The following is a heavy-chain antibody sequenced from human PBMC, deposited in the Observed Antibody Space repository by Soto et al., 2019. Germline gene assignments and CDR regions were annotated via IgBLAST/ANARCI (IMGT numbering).Heavy chain of an antibody. CDR2: INHSGST. Sequence: SETLSLTCAVSGGSIRSGGYSWSWIRQPTGKGLEWIGEINHSGSTNYNPSLKSRVTISVDTSKNQFSLKLSSVTAADTAVYYCARFNALRTNGPDFDYWGQGTLVTVSS. D-gene: IGHD3-16*01. CDR3: ARFNALRTNGPDFDY. CDR1: GGSIRSGGYS. V-gene: IGHV4-30-2*01. J-gene: IGHJ4*02.